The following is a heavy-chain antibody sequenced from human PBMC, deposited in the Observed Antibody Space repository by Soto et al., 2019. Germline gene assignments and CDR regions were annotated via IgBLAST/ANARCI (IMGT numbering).Heavy chain of an antibody. CDR2: ISAYNGNT. V-gene: IGHV1-18*01. CDR3: AREDIVVVPAAKAYYYYYYMDV. D-gene: IGHD2-2*01. Sequence: ASVKVSCTASGYTFTSYGIIWVRQAPGQGLEWMGWISAYNGNTNYAQKLQGRVTMTTDTSTSTAYMELRSLRSDDTAVYYCAREDIVVVPAAKAYYYYYYMDVWGKGTTVTVSS. J-gene: IGHJ6*03. CDR1: GYTFTSYG.